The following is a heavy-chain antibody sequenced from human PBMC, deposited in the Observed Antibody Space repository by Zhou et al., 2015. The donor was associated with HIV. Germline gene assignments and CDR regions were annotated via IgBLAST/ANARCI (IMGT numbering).Heavy chain of an antibody. CDR2: ILPIVGSS. Sequence: QVQLVQSGAEVKKPGSSVKVSCKSSGYTFSTYPISWVRQAPGHGLEWMGGILPIVGSSTYAQSLQGRATITADESTSTVYMELSSLTSEDAAIYFCARSSVNHDNAFDIWGQGTKVIVSS. CDR3: ARSSVNHDNAFDI. CDR1: GYTFSTYP. D-gene: IGHD3-22*01. J-gene: IGHJ3*02. V-gene: IGHV1-69*01.